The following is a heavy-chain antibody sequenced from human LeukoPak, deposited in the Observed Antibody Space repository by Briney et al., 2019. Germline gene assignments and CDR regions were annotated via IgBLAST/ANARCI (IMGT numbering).Heavy chain of an antibody. CDR3: ASSYSSSKAIDY. V-gene: IGHV3-30*03. CDR1: GFTFSSYG. J-gene: IGHJ4*02. CDR2: ISYDGSNK. Sequence: GGSLRLSCAASGFTFSSYGMHWVRQAPGKGLEGVAVISYDGSNKYYADSVKGRFTISRDNSKNTLYLQISSLRSEDTAVYYCASSYSSSKAIDYWGQGTLVTVSS. D-gene: IGHD6-6*01.